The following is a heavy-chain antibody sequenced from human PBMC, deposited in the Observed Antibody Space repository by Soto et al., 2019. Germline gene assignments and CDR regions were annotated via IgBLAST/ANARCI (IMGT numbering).Heavy chain of an antibody. D-gene: IGHD6-13*01. CDR1: GFTFSSYG. CDR2: ISYDGSNK. CDR3: AKDQYSSSLDAFDI. J-gene: IGHJ3*02. Sequence: QVQLVESGGGVVQPGRSLRLSCAASGFTFSSYGMHWVRQAPGKGLEWVAVISYDGSNKYYADSVKGRFTISRDNSKNTLYLQMNSLRAEDTAVYYCAKDQYSSSLDAFDIWGQGTMVTVSS. V-gene: IGHV3-30*18.